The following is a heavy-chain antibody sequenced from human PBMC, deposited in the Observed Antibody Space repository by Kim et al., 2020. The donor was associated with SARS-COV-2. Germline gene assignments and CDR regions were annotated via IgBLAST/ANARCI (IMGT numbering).Heavy chain of an antibody. V-gene: IGHV3-9*01. J-gene: IGHJ2*01. Sequence: GGSLRLSCAASGSAFDDYAMHWARLVPGKGLEWVSVITWNGGNIRYADSVKGRFTISRDNAKNSLYLQMNSLRAEDTAFHYCAKGHTSGYYSWYFDLWGRGTLVTVSS. CDR3: AKGHTSGYYSWYFDL. CDR1: GSAFDDYA. D-gene: IGHD6-19*01. CDR2: ITWNGGNI.